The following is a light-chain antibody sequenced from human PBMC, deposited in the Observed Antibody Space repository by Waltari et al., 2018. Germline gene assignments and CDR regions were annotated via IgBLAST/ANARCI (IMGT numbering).Light chain of an antibody. V-gene: IGKV3-15*01. Sequence: ETVMTQFPATLSVSPGETATFSCRASQSVSSNLAWYQQKPGQAPRLLIYGASTRATGIPARFSGSGSGTDFTLTISSLQSEDFAVYYCQQYSKWPPHTFGQGTKLEL. CDR3: QQYSKWPPHT. CDR1: QSVSSN. J-gene: IGKJ2*01. CDR2: GAS.